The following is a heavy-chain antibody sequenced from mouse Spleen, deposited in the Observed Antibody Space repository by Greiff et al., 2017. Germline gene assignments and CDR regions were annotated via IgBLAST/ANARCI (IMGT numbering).Heavy chain of an antibody. V-gene: IGHV6-6*02. Sequence: EVMLVESGGGLVQPGGSMKLSCVASGFTFSNYWMNWVRQSPEKGLEWVAEIRLKSNNYATHYAESVKGRFTISRDDSKSSVYLQMNNLRAEDTGIYYCTRLYHFDYWGQGTTLTVSS. D-gene: IGHD2-1*01. CDR1: GFTFSNYW. J-gene: IGHJ2*01. CDR3: TRLYHFDY. CDR2: IRLKSNNYAT.